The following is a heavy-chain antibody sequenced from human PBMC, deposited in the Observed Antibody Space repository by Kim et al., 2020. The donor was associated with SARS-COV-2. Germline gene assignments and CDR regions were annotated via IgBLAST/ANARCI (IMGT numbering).Heavy chain of an antibody. J-gene: IGHJ4*02. Sequence: STSYNPSLKSRVTISVDTSKNQFSLKLSSVTAADTAVYYCARDWAGPKDYWGQGTLVTVSS. CDR3: ARDWAGPKDY. CDR2: ST. V-gene: IGHV4-31*02. D-gene: IGHD1-7*01.